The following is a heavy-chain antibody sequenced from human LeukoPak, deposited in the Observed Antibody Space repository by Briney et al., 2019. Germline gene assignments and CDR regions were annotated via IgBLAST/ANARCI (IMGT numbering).Heavy chain of an antibody. CDR2: LSYRGST. CDR3: ARRNRGIVGAPFDY. Sequence: PSETLSLTCTVSGASICNTYFYWDWIRQPPGKGLEWIGSLSYRGSTYYNPSLKSRVTLSVDTSKTQFSLILSSVTAADTAVYYCARRNRGIVGAPFDYWGQGTLLTVSS. V-gene: IGHV4-39*01. J-gene: IGHJ4*02. D-gene: IGHD1-26*01. CDR1: GASICNTYFY.